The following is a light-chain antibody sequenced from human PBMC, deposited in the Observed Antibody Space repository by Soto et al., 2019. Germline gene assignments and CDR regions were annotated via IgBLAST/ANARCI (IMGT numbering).Light chain of an antibody. CDR1: QSLSSGY. V-gene: IGKV3-20*01. CDR3: QQYGSSPRT. Sequence: IVLTQSPGTLSLSKGERATLSCRASQSLSSGYLAWYQQKPGQAPRILIYAASSRATGIPDRFSGSGSGTDFSLTISRLEPEDFAVYYCQQYGSSPRTFGQGTKVDIK. J-gene: IGKJ1*01. CDR2: AAS.